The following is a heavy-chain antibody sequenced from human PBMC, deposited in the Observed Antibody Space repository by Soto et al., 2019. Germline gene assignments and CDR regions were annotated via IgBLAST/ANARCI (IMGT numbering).Heavy chain of an antibody. CDR2: ISYDGSNK. CDR1: GFTFSSYA. V-gene: IGHV3-30-3*01. J-gene: IGHJ6*02. CDR3: ARPSEEYYYYGMDV. Sequence: QVQLVESGGGVVQPGRSLRLSCAASGFTFSSYAMHWVRQAPGKGLEWVAVISYDGSNKYYADSVKGRFTISRDNSKNTLYLQMNSLRAEDTAVYYCARPSEEYYYYGMDVWGQGTTVNVSS.